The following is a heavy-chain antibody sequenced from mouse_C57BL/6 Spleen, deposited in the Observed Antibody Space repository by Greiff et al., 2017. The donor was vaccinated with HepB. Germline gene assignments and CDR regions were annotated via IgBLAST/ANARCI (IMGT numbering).Heavy chain of an antibody. Sequence: DVKLVESGGGLVQPGGSLKLSCAASGFTFSDYYMYWVRQTPEKRLEWVAYISNGGGSTYYPDTVKGRFPISRDNAKNTLYLQMSRLKSEDTAMYYCARQGLRRDYFDYWGQGTTLTVSS. J-gene: IGHJ2*01. CDR1: GFTFSDYY. CDR3: ARQGLRRDYFDY. D-gene: IGHD2-4*01. V-gene: IGHV5-12*01. CDR2: ISNGGGST.